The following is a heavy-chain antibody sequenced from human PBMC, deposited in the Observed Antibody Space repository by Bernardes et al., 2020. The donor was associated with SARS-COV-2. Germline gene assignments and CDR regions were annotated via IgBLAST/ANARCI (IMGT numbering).Heavy chain of an antibody. CDR1: GFTFGAYA. D-gene: IGHD3-22*01. Sequence: GGSLRLSCSASGFTFGAYAIHWVRQVLGQGLECVATLSSAGIKKYHADSVKGRFTASTDNGGSTVFLQMRNVSAEDTAVYYCATFNTTNYYYGAWGQGTLVTVSS. V-gene: IGHV3-30*04. J-gene: IGHJ4*02. CDR2: LSSAGIKK. CDR3: ATFNTTNYYYGA.